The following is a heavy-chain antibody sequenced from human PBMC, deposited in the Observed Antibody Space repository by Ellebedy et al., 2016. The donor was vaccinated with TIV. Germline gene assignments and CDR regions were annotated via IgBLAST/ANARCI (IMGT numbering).Heavy chain of an antibody. CDR1: GFAFSNFA. D-gene: IGHD6-19*01. J-gene: IGHJ4*02. Sequence: GESLKISCEASGFAFSNFAMSWVRQAPGKGLEWVSHISGSGDRTYDADSVKGRFIISRDNARNTLYLHMNSLRVEDAAIYYCARDGSGWSPDYWGQGTLVTVSS. V-gene: IGHV3-23*01. CDR3: ARDGSGWSPDY. CDR2: ISGSGDRT.